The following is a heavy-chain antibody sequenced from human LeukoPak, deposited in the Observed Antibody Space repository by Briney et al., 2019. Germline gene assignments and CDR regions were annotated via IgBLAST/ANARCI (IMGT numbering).Heavy chain of an antibody. D-gene: IGHD3-22*01. CDR1: GFSLSTIGMG. J-gene: IGHJ4*02. V-gene: IGHV2-70*11. Sequence: SGPTLVNPTQTLTLTCTFSGFSLSTIGMGVSWIRQPPGKALEWLSRIDWDDDKYYITSLKTRLTISNDTSKKQVVLTMNNMDPVDTATYYCARMYYYDSSGYYYNFDYWGQGTLVTVSS. CDR2: IDWDDDK. CDR3: ARMYYYDSSGYYYNFDY.